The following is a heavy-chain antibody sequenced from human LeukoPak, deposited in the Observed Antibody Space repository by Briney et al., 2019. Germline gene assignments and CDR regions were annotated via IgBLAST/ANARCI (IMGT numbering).Heavy chain of an antibody. CDR2: ITWNSDDM. CDR1: GFSFEAYG. CDR3: TRVTSWRTGFDY. J-gene: IGHJ4*02. D-gene: IGHD1-1*01. V-gene: IGHV3-9*01. Sequence: GGSPRLSCAASGFSFEAYGMYWVRQAPGKGLEWVSGITWNSDDMAYADSVKGRFTISRDNAKNCLYLQMNSLTVEDTALYYCTRVTSWRTGFDYWGQGTLVTVSS.